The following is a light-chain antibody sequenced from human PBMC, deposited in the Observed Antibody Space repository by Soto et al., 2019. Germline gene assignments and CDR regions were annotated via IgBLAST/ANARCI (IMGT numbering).Light chain of an antibody. V-gene: IGKV1-5*01. CDR1: QSVSGW. Sequence: DIPMTQAPSTLSASVVDPVTVTCRASQSVSGWLAWYQQKPGEAPKLLIYDASALPRGVPSRFSGSGSGTKFTLTIASLQPDDFATYYCQQYETFSGTFGPGTKVDIK. CDR3: QQYETFSGT. J-gene: IGKJ1*01. CDR2: DAS.